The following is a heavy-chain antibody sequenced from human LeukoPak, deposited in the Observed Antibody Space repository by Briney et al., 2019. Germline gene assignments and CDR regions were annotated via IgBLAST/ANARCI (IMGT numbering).Heavy chain of an antibody. CDR2: ISGSGGST. Sequence: QAGGSLRLSCAASGFTFSSYAMSWVRQAPGKGLEWVSAISGSGGSTYYADSVKGRFTISRDNSKNTLYLQMNSLRAEDTAVYYCARSLGGSHTLYYYYGMDAWGQGTTVTVSS. D-gene: IGHD1-26*01. CDR3: ARSLGGSHTLYYYYGMDA. CDR1: GFTFSSYA. V-gene: IGHV3-23*01. J-gene: IGHJ6*02.